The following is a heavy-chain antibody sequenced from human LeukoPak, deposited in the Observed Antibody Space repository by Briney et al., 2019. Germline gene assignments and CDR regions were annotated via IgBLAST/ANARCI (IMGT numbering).Heavy chain of an antibody. D-gene: IGHD3-22*01. CDR3: AADRYDSSGYYHFDY. CDR1: GYTFTGYY. J-gene: IGHJ4*02. V-gene: IGHV1-2*02. CDR2: INPNSGGT. Sequence: ASVKVSCKASGYTFTGYYMHWVRQAPGQGLEWMGWINPNSGGTNYAQKVQGRVTMTRDTSISTAYMELSRLRSDDTAVYYCAADRYDSSGYYHFDYWGQGTLVAVSS.